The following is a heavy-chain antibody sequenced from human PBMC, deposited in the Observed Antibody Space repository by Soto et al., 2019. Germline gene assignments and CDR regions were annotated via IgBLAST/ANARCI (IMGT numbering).Heavy chain of an antibody. CDR2: IYYSGST. Sequence: PSETLSLTCTVSGGSISSYYWSWIRQPPGKGLEWIGYIYYSGSTNYNPSLKSRVTISVDTSKNQFSLKLSSVTAADTAVYYCARHHDYWFDPWGQGTLVTVSS. J-gene: IGHJ5*02. D-gene: IGHD2-21*02. CDR3: ARHHDYWFDP. V-gene: IGHV4-59*08. CDR1: GGSISSYY.